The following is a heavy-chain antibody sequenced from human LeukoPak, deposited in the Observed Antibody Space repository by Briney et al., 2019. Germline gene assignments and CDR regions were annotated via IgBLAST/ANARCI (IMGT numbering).Heavy chain of an antibody. D-gene: IGHD6-19*01. CDR1: GFTFSTYW. CDR2: IKEDGGEK. CDR3: TRRAVAGSNDY. V-gene: IGHV3-7*01. J-gene: IGHJ4*02. Sequence: GGSLRLSCAASGFTFSTYWMTWVRQAPGKGLEWVANIKEDGGEKYTISRDNAKNSLYLQMNSLRAEDTAMYYCTRRAVAGSNDYWGQGTLVTVSS.